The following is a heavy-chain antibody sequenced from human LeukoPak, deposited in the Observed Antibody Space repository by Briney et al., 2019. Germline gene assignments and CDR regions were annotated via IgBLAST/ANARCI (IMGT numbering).Heavy chain of an antibody. CDR2: IIPIFGTA. Sequence: GASVKVSCKASGYTFTSYYMHWVRQAPGQGLEWMGGIIPIFGTANYAQKFQGRVTITADESTSTAYMELSSLRSEDTAVYYCARGGPSDETYFDYWGQGTLVTVSS. CDR3: ARGGPSDETYFDY. CDR1: GYTFTSYY. D-gene: IGHD1-26*01. V-gene: IGHV1-69*13. J-gene: IGHJ4*02.